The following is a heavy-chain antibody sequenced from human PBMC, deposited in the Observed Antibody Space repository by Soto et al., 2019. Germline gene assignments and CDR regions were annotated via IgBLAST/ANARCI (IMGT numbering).Heavy chain of an antibody. Sequence: ASVKVSCKASGYTFTSYGISWGRQAPGQGLEWMGWISAYNGNTNYAQKLQGRVTMTTDTSTSTAYMELRSLRSDDTAVYYCAREGSSRTNYYFDYWGQGTLVTVSS. CDR1: GYTFTSYG. J-gene: IGHJ4*02. D-gene: IGHD6-13*01. CDR3: AREGSSRTNYYFDY. CDR2: ISAYNGNT. V-gene: IGHV1-18*01.